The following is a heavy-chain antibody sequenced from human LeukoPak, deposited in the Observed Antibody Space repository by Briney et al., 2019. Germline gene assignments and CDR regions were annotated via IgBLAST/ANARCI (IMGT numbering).Heavy chain of an antibody. CDR3: AKSELVVPDYYYYYYMYV. V-gene: IGHV3-30*02. D-gene: IGHD2-2*01. Sequence: GGALRLSCAASGFTLSSYGMHWVRQAPGKGLEGVEFIRYDGSNKYYADSVKGQFTISRYNSKNTLYLQMNSLRAEDTAVYYCAKSELVVPDYYYYYYMYVWGKGTTVTISS. CDR1: GFTLSSYG. J-gene: IGHJ6*03. CDR2: IRYDGSNK.